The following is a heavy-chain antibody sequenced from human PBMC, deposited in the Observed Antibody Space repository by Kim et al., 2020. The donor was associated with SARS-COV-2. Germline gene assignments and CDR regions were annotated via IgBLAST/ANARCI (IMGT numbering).Heavy chain of an antibody. V-gene: IGHV3-30*02. CDR3: AKVRTRGYSYGFSGY. D-gene: IGHD5-18*01. Sequence: SVKGRFTIARDNSKNTLYLEMNSLRAEDTAVYYCAKVRTRGYSYGFSGYWGQGTLVTVSS. J-gene: IGHJ4*02.